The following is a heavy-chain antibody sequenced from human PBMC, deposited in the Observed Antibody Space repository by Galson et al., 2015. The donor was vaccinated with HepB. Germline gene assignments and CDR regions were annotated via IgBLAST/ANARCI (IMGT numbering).Heavy chain of an antibody. CDR3: ARGQRVDYDILTGYYKTSWGWFDP. CDR1: GFTFSSYD. D-gene: IGHD3-9*01. J-gene: IGHJ5*02. CDR2: IGTAGDT. Sequence: SLRLSCAASGFTFSSYDMHWVRQATGKGLEWVSAIGTAGDTYYPGSVKGRFTISRENAKNSLYLQMNSLRAGDTAVYYCARGQRVDYDILTGYYKTSWGWFDPWGQGTLVTVSS. V-gene: IGHV3-13*04.